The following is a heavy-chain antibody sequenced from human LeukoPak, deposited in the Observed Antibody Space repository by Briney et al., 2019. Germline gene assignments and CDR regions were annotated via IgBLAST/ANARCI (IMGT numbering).Heavy chain of an antibody. D-gene: IGHD1-26*01. V-gene: IGHV1-46*01. J-gene: IGHJ4*02. CDR1: GYTFTSYY. CDR2: INPSGGST. Sequence: ASVKVSCKASGYTFTSYYMHWVRQAPGQGLEWLGIINPSGGSTSYAQKFQGRVTMTRDMSTSTVYMELSSLRSEDTAVYYCARGHFIVGAPRYYFDYWGQGTPVTVSS. CDR3: ARGHFIVGAPRYYFDY.